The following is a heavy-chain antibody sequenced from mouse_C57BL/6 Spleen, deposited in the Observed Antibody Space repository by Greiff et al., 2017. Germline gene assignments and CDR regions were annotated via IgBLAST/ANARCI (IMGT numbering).Heavy chain of an antibody. V-gene: IGHV5-6*01. Sequence: EVQLVESGGDLVKPGGSLKLSCAASGFTFSSYGMSWVRQTPDKRLEWVATISSGGSYTYYPDSVKGRFTISRDNAKNTLYLQMSSLKSEDTAMYYCARHDYGSSPYAIDYWGQGTSVTVSS. CDR1: GFTFSSYG. CDR3: ARHDYGSSPYAIDY. CDR2: ISSGGSYT. D-gene: IGHD1-1*01. J-gene: IGHJ4*01.